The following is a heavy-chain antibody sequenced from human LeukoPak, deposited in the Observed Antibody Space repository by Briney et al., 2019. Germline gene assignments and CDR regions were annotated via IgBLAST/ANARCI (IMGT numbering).Heavy chain of an antibody. D-gene: IGHD3-22*01. V-gene: IGHV1-69*05. J-gene: IGHJ5*02. CDR1: GGTFSSYA. Sequence: ASXXVSCKASGGTFSSYAISWVRQAPGQGLEWMGGIIPIFGTANYAQKFQGRVTITTDESTSTAYMELSSLRSEDTAVYYCARGYYDSSAFGPWGQGTLVTVSS. CDR3: ARGYYDSSAFGP. CDR2: IIPIFGTA.